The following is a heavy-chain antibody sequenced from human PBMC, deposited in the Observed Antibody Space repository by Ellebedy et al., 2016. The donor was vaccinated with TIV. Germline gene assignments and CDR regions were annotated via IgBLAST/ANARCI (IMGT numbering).Heavy chain of an antibody. CDR2: ISYDGTNE. J-gene: IGHJ3*02. CDR3: ARESRVKGAFDI. V-gene: IGHV3-30*03. CDR1: GFRFRSYG. Sequence: GGSLRLXXEASGFRFRSYGMHWVRQAPGKGLEWVAVISYDGTNEFYANSVKGRFTISRDNSKNTLYLQMNSLRAEDTAVYYCARESRVKGAFDIWGQGTMVTVSS.